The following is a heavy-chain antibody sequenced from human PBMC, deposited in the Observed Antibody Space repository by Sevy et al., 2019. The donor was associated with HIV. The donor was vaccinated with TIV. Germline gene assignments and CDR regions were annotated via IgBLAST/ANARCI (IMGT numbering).Heavy chain of an antibody. J-gene: IGHJ4*02. CDR2: ISGSGGST. CDR3: AKDRAHSSSSDY. Sequence: GGSLRLSCAASGFTFSSYAMSWVRQAPGMGLEWVSAISGSGGSTYYADSVKGRFTISRDNSKNTLYLQMNSLRAEDTAVYYCAKDRAHSSSSDYWGQGTLVTVSS. CDR1: GFTFSSYA. V-gene: IGHV3-23*01. D-gene: IGHD6-6*01.